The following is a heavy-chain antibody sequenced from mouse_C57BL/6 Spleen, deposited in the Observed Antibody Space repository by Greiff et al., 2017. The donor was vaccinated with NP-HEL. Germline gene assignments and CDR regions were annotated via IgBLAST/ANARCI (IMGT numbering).Heavy chain of an antibody. V-gene: IGHV5-17*01. CDR1: GFTFSDYG. J-gene: IGHJ2*01. CDR2: SSSGSSTI. D-gene: IGHD1-1*01. Sequence: EVMLVESGGGLVKPGGSLKLSCAASGFTFSDYGMHWVRQAPEQGLEWVAYSSSGSSTIYYADTVKGRFTISRDNTKNTLFLQMTSLRSEDTAMYYCARSYYYGSSRWIFDYWGQGTTLTVSS. CDR3: ARSYYYGSSRWIFDY.